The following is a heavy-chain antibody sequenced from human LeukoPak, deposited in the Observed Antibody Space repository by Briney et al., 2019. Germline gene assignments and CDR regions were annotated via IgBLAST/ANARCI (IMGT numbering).Heavy chain of an antibody. Sequence: ASVKVSCKVSGYTLTELSMHWVRQAPGKGLEWMGGFDPEDGGTIYAQKFQGRVTMTEDTSTDTAYMELSSLRSEDTAVYYCATTSPHPYYDFWSGYYRFDYWGQGTLVTVSS. CDR1: GYTLTELS. V-gene: IGHV1-24*01. J-gene: IGHJ4*02. D-gene: IGHD3-3*01. CDR2: FDPEDGGT. CDR3: ATTSPHPYYDFWSGYYRFDY.